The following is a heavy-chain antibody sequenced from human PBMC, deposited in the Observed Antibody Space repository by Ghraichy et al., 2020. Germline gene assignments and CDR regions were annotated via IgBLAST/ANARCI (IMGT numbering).Heavy chain of an antibody. J-gene: IGHJ4*02. CDR2: INPNSGGT. V-gene: IGHV1-2*02. CDR3: ARISLQYSSSSYFDY. CDR1: GYTFTGYY. D-gene: IGHD6-6*01. Sequence: ASVKVSCKASGYTFTGYYMHWVRQAPGQGLEWMGWINPNSGGTNYAQKFQGRVTMTRDTSISTAYMELSRLRSDDTAVYYCARISLQYSSSSYFDYWGQGTLVTVSS.